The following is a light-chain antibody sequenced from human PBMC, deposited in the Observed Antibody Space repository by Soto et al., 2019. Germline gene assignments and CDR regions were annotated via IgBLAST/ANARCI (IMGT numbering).Light chain of an antibody. CDR1: QSVSSN. V-gene: IGKV3-15*01. Sequence: EIVMTQSPATLSVSPGERATLSCRASQSVSSNLAWYQQKPGQAPRLLIYGASTGATGIPARFSGSGSGTEFNLTISSLQSEDFAVYYCQQYNKWPPYTFGQGTKLEIK. CDR3: QQYNKWPPYT. J-gene: IGKJ2*01. CDR2: GAS.